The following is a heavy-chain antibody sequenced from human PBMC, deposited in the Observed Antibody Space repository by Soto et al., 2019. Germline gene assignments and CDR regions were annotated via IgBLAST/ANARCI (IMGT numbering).Heavy chain of an antibody. CDR2: MNXXSXNX. J-gene: IGHJ6*02. V-gene: IGHV1-8*01. Sequence: ASVKVSCKASGYTFTSYDINWVRQATGQGLEWXGXMNXXSXNXGXAXXXXGRVTMTRDTSISTAYMELSSLRSEDTAVYYCARGGSSSWYGMDVWGQGTTVTVSS. CDR3: ARGGSSSWYGMDV. CDR1: GYTFTSYD. D-gene: IGHD6-13*01.